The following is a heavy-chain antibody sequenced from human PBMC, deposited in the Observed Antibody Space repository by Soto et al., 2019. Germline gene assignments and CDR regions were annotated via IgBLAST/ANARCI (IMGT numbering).Heavy chain of an antibody. CDR1: GFTFSSYY. Sequence: GGSLRLSCATSGFTFSSYYMHWVRQAPGKGLVWVSRINSDGRSTSDADSVKGRFTISRDNAKNTLFLQMNSLRAEDTAVYYCVRESDAFDIWGQGTMVTVSS. CDR2: INSDGRST. V-gene: IGHV3-74*01. CDR3: VRESDAFDI. J-gene: IGHJ3*02.